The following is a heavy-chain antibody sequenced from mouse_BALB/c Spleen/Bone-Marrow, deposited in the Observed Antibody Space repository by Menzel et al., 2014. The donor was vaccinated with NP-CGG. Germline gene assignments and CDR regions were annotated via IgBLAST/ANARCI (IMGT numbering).Heavy chain of an antibody. V-gene: IGHV1-9*01. D-gene: IGHD2-1*01. Sequence: SGAELMKLAASVKISCMATGYTFRNYWIEWVKQRPGHGLEWIGEILPGSGSTDYNENFKGKATFTADTSSITACVPLRSLTSADSAVYYCARVISWYRDVRVAGTPIAVS. CDR2: ILPGSGST. CDR3: ARVISWYRDV. J-gene: IGHJ1*01. CDR1: GYTFRNYW.